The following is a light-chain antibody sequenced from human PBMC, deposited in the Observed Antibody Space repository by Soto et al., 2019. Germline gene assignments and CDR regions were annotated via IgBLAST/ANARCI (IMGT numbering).Light chain of an antibody. V-gene: IGKV2-30*01. Sequence: DAVLSQSPLSLSVTLGQPASISCRSSRSLVYRDGNTYLHWFQQRPGQSPRRLIDNISNRASGVPDRFSGRGSGTDFTLEISRVEAEDVGVYYCMQSIQLPLTFGQGTKVDIK. CDR1: RSLVYRDGNTY. J-gene: IGKJ1*01. CDR2: NIS. CDR3: MQSIQLPLT.